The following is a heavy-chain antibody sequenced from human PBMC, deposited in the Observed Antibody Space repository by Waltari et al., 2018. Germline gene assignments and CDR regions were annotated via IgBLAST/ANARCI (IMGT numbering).Heavy chain of an antibody. CDR2: IKQDGSGK. J-gene: IGHJ4*02. V-gene: IGHV3-7*01. D-gene: IGHD2-8*02. CDR3: VRGGTLVACPDDY. CDR1: GFTLNSHW. Sequence: EVQLVESGGGVVQPGGSLILSCVVSGFTLNSHWMSWVRQVAGKGLEGVANIKQDGSGKYYVDSVKGRFTISRDNARNSVFLQMNGLRAEDTAVYYCVRGGTLVACPDDYWGRGTLVTVSS.